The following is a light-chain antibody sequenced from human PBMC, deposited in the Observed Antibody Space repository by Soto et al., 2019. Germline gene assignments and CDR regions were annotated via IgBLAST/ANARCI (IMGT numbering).Light chain of an antibody. Sequence: QSALTQPASVSGSPGQSITISCTGTSSDIGAYDYVSWFQQYPGKAPTLLIYEVTFRPSGVSSRFSGSKSGNTASLTISGLQTEDEADYYCGSYASATLIVGGGTKLTVL. V-gene: IGLV2-14*01. CDR2: EVT. J-gene: IGLJ2*01. CDR1: SSDIGAYDY. CDR3: GSYASATLI.